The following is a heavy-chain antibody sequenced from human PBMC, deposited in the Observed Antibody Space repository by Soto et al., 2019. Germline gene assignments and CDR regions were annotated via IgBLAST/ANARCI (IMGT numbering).Heavy chain of an antibody. CDR1: GFTFTSSA. Sequence: GASVKVSCKASGFTFTSSAMQWVQQARGQRLEWIGWIVVGSGNTNYAQKFQERVTITRDMSTSTAYMELSSLRSEDTAVYYCAAVFGYYYGSGSYYRETDYWGQGTLVTVSS. J-gene: IGHJ4*02. V-gene: IGHV1-58*02. D-gene: IGHD3-10*01. CDR2: IVVGSGNT. CDR3: AAVFGYYYGSGSYYRETDY.